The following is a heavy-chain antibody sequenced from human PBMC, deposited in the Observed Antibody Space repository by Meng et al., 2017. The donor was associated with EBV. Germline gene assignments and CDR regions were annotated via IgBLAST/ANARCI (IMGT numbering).Heavy chain of an antibody. J-gene: IGHJ4*02. CDR3: ARGVEENGSHYPFDS. CDR2: INTYSGKA. Sequence: VQLVPAGSGWKRPGASVKVSCKASGYTFRNYAINWMRQVPGQGLEWMGWINTYSGKATFAQGFTGRFVFSLDTPVTTAHLQISGLKTEDSAVYYCARGVEENGSHYPFDSWGQGTLVTVSS. D-gene: IGHD1-1*01. CDR1: GYTFRNYA. V-gene: IGHV7-4-1*02.